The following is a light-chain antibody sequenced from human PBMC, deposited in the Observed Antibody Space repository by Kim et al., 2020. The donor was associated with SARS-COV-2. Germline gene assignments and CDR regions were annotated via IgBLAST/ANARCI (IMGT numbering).Light chain of an antibody. Sequence: ASAGDRATFSCRASESVKSGVAWYQQTPGQAPRLLIYGVYTRATGIPARFSGSGSGTEFTLSISSLQSEDFAIYYCQQYNKRPLTFGGGTKVDIK. CDR1: ESVKSG. CDR2: GVY. J-gene: IGKJ4*01. CDR3: QQYNKRPLT. V-gene: IGKV3D-15*01.